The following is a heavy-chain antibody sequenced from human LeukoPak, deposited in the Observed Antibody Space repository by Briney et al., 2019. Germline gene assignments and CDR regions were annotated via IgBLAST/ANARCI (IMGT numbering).Heavy chain of an antibody. Sequence: SETLSLTCVVYGGSFSAYYWSWIRQPPGKGLEWIGEINNSGGTNYNPSLKSRVTVSVDTSKNQFSLKLSSVTAADTAVYYCARLGVSDAFDIWGQGTMVTVSS. CDR3: ARLGVSDAFDI. V-gene: IGHV4-34*01. CDR1: GGSFSAYY. J-gene: IGHJ3*02. D-gene: IGHD3-10*01. CDR2: INNSGGT.